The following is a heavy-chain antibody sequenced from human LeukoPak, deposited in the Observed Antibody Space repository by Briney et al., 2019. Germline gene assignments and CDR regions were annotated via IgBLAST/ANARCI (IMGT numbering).Heavy chain of an antibody. Sequence: GGSLRLSCAASGFNFGSYSMPWVRQAPGKGLEWVSVMSADSATTFYADSVKGRFTISRDNAKNTVFLQMSSLRAEDTALYYCARKSASGNYPLDYWGQGTLVTVSS. V-gene: IGHV3-23*01. CDR1: GFNFGSYS. CDR3: ARKSASGNYPLDY. J-gene: IGHJ4*02. CDR2: MSADSATT. D-gene: IGHD3-10*01.